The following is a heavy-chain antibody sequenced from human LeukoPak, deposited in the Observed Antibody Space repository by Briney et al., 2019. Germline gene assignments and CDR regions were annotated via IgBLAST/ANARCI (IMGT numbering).Heavy chain of an antibody. CDR3: ARQPGYYGSGSYFDY. CDR2: IYPGDSDT. Sequence: PGESLKISCKGSGYSFTSYWIGWVRQMPGKGLEWMGIIYPGDSDTRYSPSFQGQVTISADKSISTAYLQWSSLKASDTAVYYCARQPGYYGSGSYFDYWGQGTLVTVSS. D-gene: IGHD3-10*01. J-gene: IGHJ4*02. CDR1: GYSFTSYW. V-gene: IGHV5-51*01.